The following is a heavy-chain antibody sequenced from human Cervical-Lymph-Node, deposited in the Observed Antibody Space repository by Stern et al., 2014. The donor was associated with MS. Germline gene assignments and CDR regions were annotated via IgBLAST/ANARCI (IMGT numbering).Heavy chain of an antibody. CDR3: ARQTTAWASDV. J-gene: IGHJ4*02. V-gene: IGHV5-51*01. CDR2: IYPGDSET. D-gene: IGHD1-14*01. CDR1: GYKFSIYW. Sequence: VQLVESGAELIRPGESLKISCKGSGYKFSIYWIAWVRQMPGKGLEWMGIIYPGDSETRYSPSFPSQVTMSDAKSTSTAYLQWSSLNASDTAMYFCARQTTAWASDVWGQGTLVTVSS.